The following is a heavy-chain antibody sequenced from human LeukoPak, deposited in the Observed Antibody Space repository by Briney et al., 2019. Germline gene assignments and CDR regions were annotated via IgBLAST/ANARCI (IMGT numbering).Heavy chain of an antibody. CDR3: AGDWSVEYCSGGSCYSDYYYYYMDV. CDR1: GFTFSSYS. V-gene: IGHV3-48*01. D-gene: IGHD2-15*01. Sequence: GGSLRLSCAASGFTFSSYSMNWVRQAPGKGLEWVSYISSSSSTIYYADSVKGRFTISRDNAKNSLYLQMNSLRAEDTAVYYCAGDWSVEYCSGGSCYSDYYYYYMDVWGKGTTVTVPS. CDR2: ISSSSSTI. J-gene: IGHJ6*03.